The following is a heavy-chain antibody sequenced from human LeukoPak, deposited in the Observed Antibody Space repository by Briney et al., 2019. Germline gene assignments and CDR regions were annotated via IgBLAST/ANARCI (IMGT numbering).Heavy chain of an antibody. CDR2: MNPNSGNT. D-gene: IGHD3-22*01. V-gene: IGHV1-8*01. CDR3: ARNYDSSEPRPNWFDP. Sequence: ASVKVSCKASGYTFTSYDINWVRQATGQGLEWMGWMNPNSGNTGYAQKFQGRVTMTRDTSTSTVYMELSSLRSEDTAVYYCARNYDSSEPRPNWFDPWGQGTLVTVSS. J-gene: IGHJ5*02. CDR1: GYTFTSYD.